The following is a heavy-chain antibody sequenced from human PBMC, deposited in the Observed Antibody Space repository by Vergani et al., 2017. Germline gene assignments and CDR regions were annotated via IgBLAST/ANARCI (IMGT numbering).Heavy chain of an antibody. D-gene: IGHD2/OR15-2a*01. CDR3: VKEKIDLGSYFFDS. V-gene: IGHV3-23*04. CDR2: ISGPGLST. CDR1: GFTFSNSA. Sequence: EQLVESGGGVVQPGGSLRLSCAASGFTFSNSAVSWVRQAPGRGLAWVSSISGPGLSTYYADSVKGRFSISRDNSKNTVFLQMHSLRAEDTAIYYCVKEKIDLGSYFFDSWGHGILVTVSS. J-gene: IGHJ4*01.